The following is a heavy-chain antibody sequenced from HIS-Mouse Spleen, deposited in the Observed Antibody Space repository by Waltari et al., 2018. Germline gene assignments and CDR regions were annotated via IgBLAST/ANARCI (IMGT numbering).Heavy chain of an antibody. J-gene: IGHJ3*02. D-gene: IGHD3-3*01. CDR1: GGPSISYH. CDR2: IYTSGCT. CDR3: ARDFHDFWSGYYGGDKKHDAFDI. V-gene: IGHV4-4*07. Sequence: QVQLQESGPGLVTPSETLSLTCTVSGGPSISYHCSCIRHPAGPGLDSIGRIYTSGCTNYNPSLKSRVTMSVDTSKNQFSLKLSSVTAADTAVYYCARDFHDFWSGYYGGDKKHDAFDIWGQGTMVTVSS.